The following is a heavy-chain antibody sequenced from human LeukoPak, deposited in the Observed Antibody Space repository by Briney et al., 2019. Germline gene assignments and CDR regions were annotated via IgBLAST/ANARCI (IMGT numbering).Heavy chain of an antibody. D-gene: IGHD5-18*01. CDR2: INHSGST. J-gene: IGHJ6*02. CDR3: ARSKRADTAMVRYYYYYGMDV. V-gene: IGHV4-34*01. Sequence: SETLSLTCAVYGGSFSGYYWSWIRQLPGKGLEWIGEINHSGSTNYNPSLKSRVTISVDTSKNQFSLKLSSVTAADTAVYYCARSKRADTAMVRYYYYYGMDVWGQGTTVTVSS. CDR1: GGSFSGYY.